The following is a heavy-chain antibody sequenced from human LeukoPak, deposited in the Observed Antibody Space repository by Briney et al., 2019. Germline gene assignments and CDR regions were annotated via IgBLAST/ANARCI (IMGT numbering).Heavy chain of an antibody. J-gene: IGHJ4*02. CDR3: AGGENNYGSGRSYFDY. V-gene: IGHV4-38-2*01. Sequence: PSETLSLMCAVSGYSISSGYYWGWIRQPPGKGLEWIGSIYHSGSTYYNPSLKSRVTISVDTSKNQFSLKLSSVTAADTAAYYCAGGENNYGSGRSYFDYWGQGTLVTVSS. CDR1: GYSISSGYY. D-gene: IGHD3-10*01. CDR2: IYHSGST.